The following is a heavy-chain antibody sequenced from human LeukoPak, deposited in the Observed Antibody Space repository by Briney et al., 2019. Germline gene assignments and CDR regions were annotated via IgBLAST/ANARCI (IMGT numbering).Heavy chain of an antibody. D-gene: IGHD3/OR15-3a*01. CDR3: ARGLDWLYGMDV. J-gene: IGHJ6*02. CDR1: GGSFSGYY. CDR2: INHSGST. V-gene: IGHV4-34*01. Sequence: SETLSLTCAVYGGSFSGYYWSWIRQPPRKGLEWIGEINHSGSTNYNPSLKSRVTISVDTSKNQFSLKLSSVTAADTAVYYCARGLDWLYGMDVWGQGTTVTVSS.